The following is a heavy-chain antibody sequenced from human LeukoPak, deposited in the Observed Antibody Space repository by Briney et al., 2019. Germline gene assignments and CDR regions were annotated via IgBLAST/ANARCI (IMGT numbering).Heavy chain of an antibody. CDR1: GFTVSSNY. J-gene: IGHJ4*02. V-gene: IGHV3-53*01. Sequence: PGGSLRLSCAASGFTVSSNYMSWVRQAPGKGLEWVSVIYSGGSTYYADSVKGRFTISRDNSKNTLYLQMNSLRAEDTAVYYCAKDRIRAVAGLYRGPEFDYWGQGTLVTVSS. D-gene: IGHD6-19*01. CDR3: AKDRIRAVAGLYRGPEFDY. CDR2: IYSGGST.